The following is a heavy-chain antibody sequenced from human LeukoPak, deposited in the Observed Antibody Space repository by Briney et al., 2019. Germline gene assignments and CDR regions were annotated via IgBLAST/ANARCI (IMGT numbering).Heavy chain of an antibody. CDR3: ARSGYVDVVVVPATTLGNWFDP. V-gene: IGHV4-4*07. CDR1: GGSISSYY. D-gene: IGHD2-15*01. CDR2: IYTSGST. J-gene: IGHJ5*02. Sequence: PSETLSLTCTVSGGSISSYYWSWIRQPAGKGLEWIGRIYTSGSTNYNPSLKSRVTISVDTSKNQFSLKMSSVTAADTAVYYCARSGYVDVVVVPATTLGNWFDPWGQGTLVTVSS.